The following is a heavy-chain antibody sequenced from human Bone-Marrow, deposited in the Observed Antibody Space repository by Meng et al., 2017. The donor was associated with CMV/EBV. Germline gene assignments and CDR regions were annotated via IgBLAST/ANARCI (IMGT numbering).Heavy chain of an antibody. D-gene: IGHD3-3*01. V-gene: IGHV3-30*09. CDR3: ARVKQYYDFWSGYYTSFLFDY. Sequence: GGSLRLSCAISGFTFSSYVIYWVRQAPGKGLEWVVVISDDGSNKYYADSVKGRFAFSRDNSKDTLHLQMNSLRTEDTAVYYCARVKQYYDFWSGYYTSFLFDYWGQGTLVTVSS. CDR1: GFTFSSYV. CDR2: ISDDGSNK. J-gene: IGHJ4*02.